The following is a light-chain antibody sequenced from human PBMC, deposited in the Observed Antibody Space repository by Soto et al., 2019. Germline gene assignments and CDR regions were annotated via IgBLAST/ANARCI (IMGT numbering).Light chain of an antibody. Sequence: DIQMTQSPSSLSASVGDRVTITCRASESVKTYLNWYQQKPGKAPKALIYAVSSLQSGVPSRFSASGSGTDFPLTVSDLQPEDFATYYCQRSFSPPLTFGGGTTVEI. CDR2: AVS. CDR3: QRSFSPPLT. J-gene: IGKJ4*01. CDR1: ESVKTY. V-gene: IGKV1-39*01.